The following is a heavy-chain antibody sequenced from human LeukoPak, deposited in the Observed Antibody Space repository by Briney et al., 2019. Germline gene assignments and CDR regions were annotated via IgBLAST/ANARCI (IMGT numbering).Heavy chain of an antibody. Sequence: PSETLSLTCAVYGGSFSGYYWSWIRQPPGKGLEWIGEINHSGSTNYNPSLKSRVTISVATSKNQFSLKLSSVTAADTAVYYCARGLRGYSYGYYYYYYYMDVWGKGTTVTVSS. J-gene: IGHJ6*03. CDR1: GGSFSGYY. CDR2: INHSGST. CDR3: ARGLRGYSYGYYYYYYYMDV. V-gene: IGHV4-34*01. D-gene: IGHD5-18*01.